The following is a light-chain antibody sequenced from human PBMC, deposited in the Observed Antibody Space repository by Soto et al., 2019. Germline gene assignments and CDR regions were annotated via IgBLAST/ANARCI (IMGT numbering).Light chain of an antibody. Sequence: QSALPQPPSASGTPGQRVTISCSGSSSNIGSNYVYWYQQLPGTAPKVLIYSNNQRPSGVPDRFSGSKSDTSASLAISGLRSEDEADYYCAAWDDSLSGWVFGGGTKLTVL. J-gene: IGLJ3*02. V-gene: IGLV1-47*02. CDR1: SSNIGSNY. CDR2: SNN. CDR3: AAWDDSLSGWV.